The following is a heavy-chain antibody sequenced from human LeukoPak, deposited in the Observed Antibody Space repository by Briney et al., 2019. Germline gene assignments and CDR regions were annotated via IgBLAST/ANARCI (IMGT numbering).Heavy chain of an antibody. CDR2: INSDGSST. J-gene: IGHJ5*02. CDR3: ARSARTDSSGYYYWFDP. CDR1: GFTFSSYW. Sequence: GGSLRLSCAASGFTFSSYWMHWVRQAPGKGLVWVSRINSDGSSTSYADSVKGRFTISRDNAKNSLYLQMNSLRAEDTAVYFCARSARTDSSGYYYWFDPWGQGTLVTVSS. D-gene: IGHD3-22*01. V-gene: IGHV3-74*01.